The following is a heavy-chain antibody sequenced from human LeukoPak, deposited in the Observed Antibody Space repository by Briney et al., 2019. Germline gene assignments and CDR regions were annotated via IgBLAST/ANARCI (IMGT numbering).Heavy chain of an antibody. CDR3: ARFAAGGSYYYYMDV. CDR2: ISYDGSNK. V-gene: IGHV3-30*03. D-gene: IGHD6-25*01. CDR1: GFTFSSYG. J-gene: IGHJ6*03. Sequence: GRSLRLSCAASGFTFSSYGMHWVRQAPGKGLEWVAVISYDGSNKYYADSVKGRFTISRDNSKNTLYLQMNSLRADDTAVYYCARFAAGGSYYYYMDVWGKGTTVTVSS.